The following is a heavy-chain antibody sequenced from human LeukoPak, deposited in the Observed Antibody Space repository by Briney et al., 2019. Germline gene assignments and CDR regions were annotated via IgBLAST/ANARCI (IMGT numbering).Heavy chain of an antibody. CDR1: GFTFSSYW. J-gene: IGHJ4*02. Sequence: GGSLRLXCAASGFTFSSYWMHWVRQAPGKGLVWVSRINSDGSSTSYADSVKGRFTISRDNAKNTLYLQMNSLRAEDTAVYYCARGYSYGYRIDYWGQGTLVTVSS. CDR2: INSDGSST. V-gene: IGHV3-74*01. CDR3: ARGYSYGYRIDY. D-gene: IGHD5-18*01.